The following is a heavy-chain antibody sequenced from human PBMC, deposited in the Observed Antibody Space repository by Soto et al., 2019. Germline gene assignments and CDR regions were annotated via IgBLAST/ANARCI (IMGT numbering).Heavy chain of an antibody. Sequence: GGSLRLSCAVSGFTFSSYAMSWVRQAPGKGLEGVSVISGSGGSTYYADSVKGRFTISRDNSKNTLYLQMNSLRAEDTDVYYCAKMSGRVAVASRGFDPWGQGTMVIVSS. J-gene: IGHJ5*02. V-gene: IGHV3-23*01. CDR2: ISGSGGST. D-gene: IGHD6-19*01. CDR1: GFTFSSYA. CDR3: AKMSGRVAVASRGFDP.